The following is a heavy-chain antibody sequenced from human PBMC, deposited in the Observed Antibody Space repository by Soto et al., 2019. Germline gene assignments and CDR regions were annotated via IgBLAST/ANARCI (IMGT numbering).Heavy chain of an antibody. Sequence: PGESLKISCNGSGYIFSDYWIGWVRQMPGKGLEWVGIIYPSDSDTAYGPSFEGQVTISADKSISTAFLQWSSLKASDTAMYYCARVRGSPNLYKLYGMDVWGQGTKVTVSS. V-gene: IGHV5-51*01. CDR1: GYIFSDYW. J-gene: IGHJ6*02. D-gene: IGHD3-16*01. CDR2: IYPSDSDT. CDR3: ARVRGSPNLYKLYGMDV.